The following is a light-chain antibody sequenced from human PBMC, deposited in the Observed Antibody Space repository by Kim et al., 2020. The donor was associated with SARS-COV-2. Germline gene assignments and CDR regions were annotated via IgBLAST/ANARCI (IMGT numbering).Light chain of an antibody. CDR2: DAS. CDR1: QGISSA. V-gene: IGKV1D-13*01. CDR3: QQFNNYPLT. J-gene: IGKJ4*01. Sequence: ASVGDRVTITCRASQGISSALAWYQKKPGKAPKLLIYDASSLESGVPSRFSGSGSGTDFTLTITSLQPEDFASYYCQQFNNYPLTFGGGTKVDIK.